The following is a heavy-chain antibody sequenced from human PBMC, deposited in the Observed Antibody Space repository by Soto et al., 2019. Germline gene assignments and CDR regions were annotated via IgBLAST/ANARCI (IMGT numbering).Heavy chain of an antibody. V-gene: IGHV3-23*01. J-gene: IGHJ4*02. D-gene: IGHD6-19*01. CDR2: ISAGGGTT. CDR1: GFPFGSYA. Sequence: EVQVLESGGGLVQPGGSLRLSCAASGFPFGSYAMNWVRQAPGKGLQWVSFISAGGGTTYYADSVKGRLTISRDKSKNPLYLQMNSLRVEDTAVYYCAKGGGSGWSSKRYFDFWGQGTLVTVSS. CDR3: AKGGGSGWSSKRYFDF.